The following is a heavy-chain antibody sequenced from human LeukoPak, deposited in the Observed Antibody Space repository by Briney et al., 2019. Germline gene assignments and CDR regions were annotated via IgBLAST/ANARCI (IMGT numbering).Heavy chain of an antibody. CDR2: ISSSGSGGST. J-gene: IGHJ2*01. CDR3: AKAALYDSSELIDWYFDL. D-gene: IGHD3-22*01. Sequence: GGSLRLSCAASGVTLSSYAMSWARQAPGKGLEWVSGISSSGSGGSTYYADSVKGRFTISRDNSKNTLYLQMNSLRAEDTAVYYCAKAALYDSSELIDWYFDLWGRGTLVTVSS. CDR1: GVTLSSYA. V-gene: IGHV3-23*01.